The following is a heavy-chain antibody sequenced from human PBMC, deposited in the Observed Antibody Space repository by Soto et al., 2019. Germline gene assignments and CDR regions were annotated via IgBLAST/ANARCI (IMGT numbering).Heavy chain of an antibody. V-gene: IGHV3-30-3*02. CDR3: AQGAPPDY. J-gene: IGHJ4*02. CDR2: MSYDGSKE. Sequence: QVQLVESGGGVVQPGRSLTLSCAASGFIFRNYAMYWVRQAPGEGLEWVAVMSYDGSKEYYPDSVKGRFTISRDNSKNTLYLQMSSLRADDTAVYYCAQGAPPDYWGQGTLVTVSS. CDR1: GFIFRNYA.